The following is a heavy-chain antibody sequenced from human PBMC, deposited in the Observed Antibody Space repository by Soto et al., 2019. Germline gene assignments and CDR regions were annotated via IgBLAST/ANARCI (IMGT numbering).Heavy chain of an antibody. CDR1: GFTFSSYS. CDR2: ISSSSSTI. J-gene: IGHJ6*02. Sequence: GGSLRLSCAASGFTFSSYSMNWVRQAPGKGLEWVSYISSSSSTIYYADSVKGRFTISRDNAKNSLYLQMNSLRDEDTAVYYCARGRGGTTMHYYYGMDVWGQGTTVTVSS. D-gene: IGHD1-7*01. V-gene: IGHV3-48*02. CDR3: ARGRGGTTMHYYYGMDV.